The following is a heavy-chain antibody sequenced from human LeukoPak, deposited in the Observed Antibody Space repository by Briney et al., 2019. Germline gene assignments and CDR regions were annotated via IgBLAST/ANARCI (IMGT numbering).Heavy chain of an antibody. CDR3: ATSLVWSGYAFDI. CDR2: IYTGGST. J-gene: IGHJ3*02. Sequence: GGSLRLSCAASGFTVSSYYMTWVRQAPGKGLEWVSVIYTGGSTYYADSVKGRFSISRDNSKNTLYLQMNSLRAEDTAVYYRATSLVWSGYAFDIWGQGTMVTVSS. V-gene: IGHV3-66*02. D-gene: IGHD3-3*01. CDR1: GFTVSSYY.